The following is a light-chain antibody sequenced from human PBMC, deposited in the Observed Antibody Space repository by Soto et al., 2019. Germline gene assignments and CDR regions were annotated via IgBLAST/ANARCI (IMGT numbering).Light chain of an antibody. CDR1: SGHIRYA. CDR2: VNSDGSH. CDR3: QTWGTGIGV. Sequence: QLVLTQSPSASASLGASVKLTCTLSSGHIRYAIAWHQQQPEKGPRYLMRVNSDGSHTKGDGIPDRFSGSSAGAERYLTISSLQSEDEADYYCQTWGTGIGVFGGGTKLTVL. V-gene: IGLV4-69*01. J-gene: IGLJ3*02.